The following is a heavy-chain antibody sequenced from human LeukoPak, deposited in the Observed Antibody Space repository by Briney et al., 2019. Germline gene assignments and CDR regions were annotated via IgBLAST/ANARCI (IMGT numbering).Heavy chain of an antibody. Sequence: ASVKVSCKASGYTFTSHDINWVRQASGQGLEWMGWMSPNSGDTGYAQKSQGRVTMTSDSSISTAYMELSSLRSEDTAIYYCVRTPPNWGFDYWGQGTLVTVSS. CDR2: MSPNSGDT. CDR3: VRTPPNWGFDY. CDR1: GYTFTSHD. D-gene: IGHD7-27*01. J-gene: IGHJ4*02. V-gene: IGHV1-8*01.